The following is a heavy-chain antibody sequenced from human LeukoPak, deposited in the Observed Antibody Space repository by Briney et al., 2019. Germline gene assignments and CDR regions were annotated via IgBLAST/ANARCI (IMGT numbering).Heavy chain of an antibody. CDR2: IFDSGST. CDR1: GDSISSYY. D-gene: IGHD2-8*01. V-gene: IGHV4-59*01. Sequence: KPSETLSLTCTVSGDSISSYYWSWIRQPPGKGLEWIGYIFDSGSTNYNLSLKRRVTISVDTSKNQFSLKLSSVTAADTAVYYCARNGDVRGQGTTVTVSS. CDR3: ARNGDV. J-gene: IGHJ6*02.